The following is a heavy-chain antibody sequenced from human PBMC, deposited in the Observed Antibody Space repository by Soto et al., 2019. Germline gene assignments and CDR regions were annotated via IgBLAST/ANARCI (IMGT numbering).Heavy chain of an antibody. Sequence: QVQLVESGGGVVQPGRSLRVSCAASGFSFSTYAMHWVCQTPGKGLERVAVISYDGDHKYYKDYVKGRVTISSDNSKNTLSLLINSLISSDTAIYYFARDPAPQDNDNFTSYFHFDYWGQGTLVTVSS. CDR3: ARDPAPQDNDNFTSYFHFDY. D-gene: IGHD3-9*01. J-gene: IGHJ4*02. V-gene: IGHV3-30*14. CDR1: GFSFSTYA. CDR2: ISYDGDHK.